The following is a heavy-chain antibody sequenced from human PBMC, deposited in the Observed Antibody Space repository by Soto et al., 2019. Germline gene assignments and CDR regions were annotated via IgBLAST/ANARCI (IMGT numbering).Heavy chain of an antibody. CDR3: AKAPYPYDSSGYIDY. CDR2: ISFGGDNK. J-gene: IGHJ4*02. Sequence: PGGSLRLSCAASGFTFSSYAMHWVRQAPGKGLEWVAVISFGGDNKYYADSVKGRFTISRDNSKNTLYLQMNSLRAEDTAVYYCAKAPYPYDSSGYIDYWGQGTLVTVSS. V-gene: IGHV3-30-3*01. D-gene: IGHD3-22*01. CDR1: GFTFSSYA.